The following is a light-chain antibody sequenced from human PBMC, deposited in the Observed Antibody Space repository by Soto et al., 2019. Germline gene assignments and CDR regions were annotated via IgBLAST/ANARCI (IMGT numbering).Light chain of an antibody. CDR3: QQYNSYSWP. V-gene: IGKV1-5*01. CDR1: QSVRNW. CDR2: DAS. Sequence: PSTLFASVWYRVTITCRASQSVRNWLAWYQQKPGRAPQLLIYDASSLESGVPSRFSGSGSGTEFTLTIGSLQPDDFATYYCQQYNSYSWPFGQRTKVDIK. J-gene: IGKJ1*01.